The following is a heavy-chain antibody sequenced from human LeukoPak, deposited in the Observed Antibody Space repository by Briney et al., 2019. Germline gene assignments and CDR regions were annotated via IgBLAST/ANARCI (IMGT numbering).Heavy chain of an antibody. V-gene: IGHV4-39*01. J-gene: IGHJ4*02. CDR2: IFHSGTT. Sequence: SETLSLTCTASGGSISSSDYYWGWIRQPPGKGLEWIGNIFHSGTTYYDPSLKSRVIISVDTSKNQFSLKLSSVTAADTALYYCARHNFRNGYNRPFDYWGQGTLVTVSS. CDR3: ARHNFRNGYNRPFDY. D-gene: IGHD5-24*01. CDR1: GGSISSSDYY.